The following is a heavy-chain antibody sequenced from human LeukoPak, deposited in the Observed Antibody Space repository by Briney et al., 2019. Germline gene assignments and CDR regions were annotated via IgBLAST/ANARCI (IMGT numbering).Heavy chain of an antibody. D-gene: IGHD3-9*01. Sequence: GASVKVSCKASGYTFTAYFIHWVRQAPGQGLEWMGWINPNSGGTNYAQKFQGRVTMTRDTSISTAYMQLSRLRSDDTAVYYCARVTGRHFDWLPYFDYWGQGTLATVSS. J-gene: IGHJ4*02. CDR1: GYTFTAYF. V-gene: IGHV1-2*02. CDR2: INPNSGGT. CDR3: ARVTGRHFDWLPYFDY.